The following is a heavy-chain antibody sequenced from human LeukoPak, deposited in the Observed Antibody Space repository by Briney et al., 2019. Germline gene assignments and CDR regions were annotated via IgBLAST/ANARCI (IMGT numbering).Heavy chain of an antibody. J-gene: IGHJ4*02. CDR1: GGSFSGYY. Sequence: SETLSLTCAVYGGSFSGYYWSWIRQPPGKGLEWIGEINHSGSTNYNPSLKSQVTISVDTSKNQFSLKLSSVTAADTAVYYCARGWNSSSWYDYWGQGTLVTVSS. D-gene: IGHD6-13*01. CDR2: INHSGST. CDR3: ARGWNSSSWYDY. V-gene: IGHV4-34*01.